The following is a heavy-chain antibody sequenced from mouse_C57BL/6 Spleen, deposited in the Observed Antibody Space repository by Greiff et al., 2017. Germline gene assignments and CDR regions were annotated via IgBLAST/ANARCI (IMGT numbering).Heavy chain of an antibody. CDR1: GFTFSSYA. CDR2: ISSGGDYI. D-gene: IGHD2-5*01. V-gene: IGHV5-9-1*02. CDR3: TSAYYSNSSWFAY. J-gene: IGHJ3*01. Sequence: EVKLVESGEGLVKPGGSLKLSCAASGFTFSSYAMSWVRQTPEKRLEWVAYISSGGDYIYYADTVKGRFTISRDNARKTMYLQMSSLKSEYTAMYYCTSAYYSNSSWFAYWGQGTLVTVSA.